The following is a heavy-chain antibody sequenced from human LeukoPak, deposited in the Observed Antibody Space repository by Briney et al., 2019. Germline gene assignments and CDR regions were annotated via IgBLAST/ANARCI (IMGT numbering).Heavy chain of an antibody. CDR1: GFTFSSYS. CDR2: ISSSSSTI. V-gene: IGHV3-48*01. D-gene: IGHD3-3*01. J-gene: IGHJ6*02. Sequence: GGSLRLSCAASGFTFSSYSMNWVRQAPGKGLEWVSYISSSSSTIYYADPVKGRFTISRDNAKNSLYLQMNSLRAEDTAVYYCARDRSDTYYDFWSGYYYYYGMDVWGQGTTVTVSS. CDR3: ARDRSDTYYDFWSGYYYYYGMDV.